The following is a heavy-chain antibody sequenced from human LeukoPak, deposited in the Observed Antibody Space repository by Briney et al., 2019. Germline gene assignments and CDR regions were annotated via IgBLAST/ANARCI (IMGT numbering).Heavy chain of an antibody. Sequence: SQTLSLTCAVSGGSISSGGYSWSWIRQPPGKGLEWIGYIYHSGSTYYNPSLKSRVTISVDSSKNQFSLKLSSVTAADTAVYYCARSERGRYCSGGSCQPDAFDIWGQGTMVTVSS. CDR3: ARSERGRYCSGGSCQPDAFDI. D-gene: IGHD2-15*01. J-gene: IGHJ3*02. V-gene: IGHV4-30-2*01. CDR1: GGSISSGGYS. CDR2: IYHSGST.